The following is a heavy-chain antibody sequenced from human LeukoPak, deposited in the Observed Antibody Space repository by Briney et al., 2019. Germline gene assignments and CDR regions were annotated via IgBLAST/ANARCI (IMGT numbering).Heavy chain of an antibody. CDR2: IYYSGST. D-gene: IGHD3-10*01. CDR3: ARFGSRAPEFDY. V-gene: IGHV4-59*01. CDR1: GGSISSYY. J-gene: IGHJ4*02. Sequence: SETLSLTCTVSGGSISSYYWSWIRQPPGKGLEWIAYIYYSGSTNYNPSLKSRVTISVDTSKNQFSLKLSSVTAADTAVYYCARFGSRAPEFDYWGQGTLVTVSS.